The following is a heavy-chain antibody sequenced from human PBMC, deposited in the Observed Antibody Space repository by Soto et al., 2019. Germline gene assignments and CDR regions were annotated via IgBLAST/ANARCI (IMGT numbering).Heavy chain of an antibody. V-gene: IGHV1-69*06. D-gene: IGHD2-2*02. Sequence: QVQLVQSGAEVKTPGSSLKVSCKVSGSRFSNYVISWVRQAPGHGLEWLGRIIPIFNSTKYAQNFQGKVTITADKSTSTASLELRSLRSADTAVYYCAREGRGKKAGYNGLVSLGYWGQGTLVTVSS. CDR3: AREGRGKKAGYNGLVSLGY. CDR1: GSRFSNYV. CDR2: IIPIFNST. J-gene: IGHJ4*02.